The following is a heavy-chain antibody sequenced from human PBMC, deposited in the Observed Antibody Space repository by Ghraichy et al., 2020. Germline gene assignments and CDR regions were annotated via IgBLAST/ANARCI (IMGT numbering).Heavy chain of an antibody. Sequence: ASVKASCKASGYTFTSYDINWVRQATGQGLEWMGWMDPKSGNTGYEQRFQGRVTMTRNTSISTAYMELSSLRSEDTAVYYCARAPQVASNWFDPWGQGTLVTVSS. CDR1: GYTFTSYD. J-gene: IGHJ5*02. D-gene: IGHD2-15*01. V-gene: IGHV1-8*01. CDR2: MDPKSGNT. CDR3: ARAPQVASNWFDP.